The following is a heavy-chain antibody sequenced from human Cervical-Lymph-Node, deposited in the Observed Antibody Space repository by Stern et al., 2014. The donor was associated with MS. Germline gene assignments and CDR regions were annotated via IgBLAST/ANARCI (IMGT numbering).Heavy chain of an antibody. CDR1: GFTFSRYC. CDR2: IKKDGSST. D-gene: IGHD3-10*01. J-gene: IGHJ4*02. CDR3: VRDLRGPTDS. V-gene: IGHV3-74*01. Sequence: EVQLVESGGGLVQPGGSLRLSCAASGFTFSRYCMHWVRQVPGKGLVWVSRIKKDGSSTDHGDSVKGRFTISRDNAKNTLYLQMNSLRAEDTAVYYCVRDLRGPTDSWGQGVLVTVSS.